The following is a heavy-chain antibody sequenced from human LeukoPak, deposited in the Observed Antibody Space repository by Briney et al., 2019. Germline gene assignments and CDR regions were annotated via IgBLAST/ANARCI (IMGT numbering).Heavy chain of an antibody. CDR3: ARDDGYSNFDY. V-gene: IGHV3-21*01. D-gene: IGHD5-24*01. CDR1: GFTFSSYS. CDR2: ISSSSSYI. J-gene: IGHJ4*02. Sequence: GGSLRLSCATSGFTFSSYSMNWVRQAPGKGPEWVSSISSSSSYIYYADSVKGRFTISRDNAKNSLYLQMNSLRAEDTAVYYCARDDGYSNFDYWGQGTLVTVSS.